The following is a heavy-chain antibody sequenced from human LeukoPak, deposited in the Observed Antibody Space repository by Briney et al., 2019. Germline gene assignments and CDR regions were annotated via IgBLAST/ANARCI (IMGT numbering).Heavy chain of an antibody. CDR3: AREDSYYYGSGSYPFDY. Sequence: GGSLRLSCAASGFTFSTYAMSWVRQAPGKGLEWVSSISGSSGSTFYADSVKGRFTISRDNAKNSLYLQMNSLRAEDTAVYYCAREDSYYYGSGSYPFDYWGQGTLVTVSS. V-gene: IGHV3-23*01. J-gene: IGHJ4*02. CDR2: ISGSSGST. D-gene: IGHD3-10*01. CDR1: GFTFSTYA.